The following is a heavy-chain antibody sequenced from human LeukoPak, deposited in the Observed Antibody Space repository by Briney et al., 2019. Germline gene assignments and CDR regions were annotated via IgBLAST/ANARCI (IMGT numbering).Heavy chain of an antibody. D-gene: IGHD5-12*01. Sequence: ASVKVSCKASGYTFTGYYMHWVRQAPGQGLEWMGWINPNSGGTNYAQKFQGRVTMTRDTSISTAYMELSRLRSDDTAVYYCARDPLHSGYDENDYWGRGTLVTVSS. CDR2: INPNSGGT. CDR3: ARDPLHSGYDENDY. J-gene: IGHJ4*02. V-gene: IGHV1-2*02. CDR1: GYTFTGYY.